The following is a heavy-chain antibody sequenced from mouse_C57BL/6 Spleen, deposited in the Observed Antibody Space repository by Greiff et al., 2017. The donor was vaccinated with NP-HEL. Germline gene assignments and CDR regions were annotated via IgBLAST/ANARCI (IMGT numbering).Heavy chain of an antibody. V-gene: IGHV1-54*01. J-gene: IGHJ3*01. D-gene: IGHD2-4*01. Sequence: QVQLKQSGAELVRPGTSVKVSCKASGYAFTNYLIEWVKQRPGQGLEWIGVINPGSGGTNYNEKFKGKATLTADKSSSTAYMQLSSLTSEDSAVYFCASRDYDKFAYWGQGTLVTVSA. CDR1: GYAFTNYL. CDR2: INPGSGGT. CDR3: ASRDYDKFAY.